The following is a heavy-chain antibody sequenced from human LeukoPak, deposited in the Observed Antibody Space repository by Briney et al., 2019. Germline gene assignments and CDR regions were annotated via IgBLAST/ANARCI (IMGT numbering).Heavy chain of an antibody. J-gene: IGHJ5*02. CDR3: AKDLMRDRWFGES. D-gene: IGHD3-10*01. CDR2: IRFDGNDK. Sequence: GSLRLSCAASGFPFSYYGMHWVRQAPGKGLEWVAFIRFDGNDKYYADSVKGRFTISKDTSRNTLYLQMSSLRTEDTAVYYCAKDLMRDRWFGESWGQGTLVTVSS. CDR1: GFPFSYYG. V-gene: IGHV3-30*02.